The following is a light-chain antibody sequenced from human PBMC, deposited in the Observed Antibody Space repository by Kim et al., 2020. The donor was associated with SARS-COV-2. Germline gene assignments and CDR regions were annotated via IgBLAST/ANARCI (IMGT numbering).Light chain of an antibody. J-gene: IGLJ3*02. CDR1: RPDVRGYNY. V-gene: IGLV2-14*03. CDR2: DVN. Sequence: GQSITISCTGTRPDVRGYNYVSWYQQHPGKAPKIIIYDVNKRPSGVSNRFSGSKSGNTASLTISGLQAEDEADYYCSSYTTISTWVFGGGTQLTVL. CDR3: SSYTTISTWV.